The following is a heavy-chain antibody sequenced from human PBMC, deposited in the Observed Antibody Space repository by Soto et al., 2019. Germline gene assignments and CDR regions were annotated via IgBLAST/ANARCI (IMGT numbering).Heavy chain of an antibody. Sequence: GGSLRLSCAASGFTVSHSAMNWVRQAPGKGLEWVSAISDSGAGTYYVASVTGRFTISRDNSMNTLYLQMNSLRAEDTASYQCARGCHSSTSCQGFDYWGQGT. D-gene: IGHD2-2*01. CDR1: GFTVSHSA. CDR2: ISDSGAGT. V-gene: IGHV3-23*01. CDR3: ARGCHSSTSCQGFDY. J-gene: IGHJ4*02.